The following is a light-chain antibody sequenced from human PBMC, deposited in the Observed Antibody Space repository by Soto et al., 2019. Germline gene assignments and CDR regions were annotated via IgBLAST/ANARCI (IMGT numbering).Light chain of an antibody. Sequence: QSALTQPASVSGSPGQSITISCTGTSSDVGAYNYVSWYQQHPGKAPKLMIYEVSYRPSGVSDRFSGSKSDNTASLTISGLQTDDEALYFCSSFGPPYNGAFGGGTKLTVL. CDR3: SSFGPPYNGA. J-gene: IGLJ2*01. CDR1: SSDVGAYNY. CDR2: EVS. V-gene: IGLV2-14*01.